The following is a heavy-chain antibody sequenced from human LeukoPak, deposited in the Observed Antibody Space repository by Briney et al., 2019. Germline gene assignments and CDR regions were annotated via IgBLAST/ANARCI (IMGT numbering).Heavy chain of an antibody. CDR1: GFTFSDYY. Sequence: GGSLRLSCAASGFTFSDYYMSWIRQAPGKGLEGVSYISSSGSTIYYADSVKGRVTISRDNAKNSLYLQMNSLRAEDTAVYYCASFSYYYYYYMDVWGKGTTVTISS. J-gene: IGHJ6*03. CDR3: ASFSYYYYYYMDV. V-gene: IGHV3-11*01. CDR2: ISSSGSTI.